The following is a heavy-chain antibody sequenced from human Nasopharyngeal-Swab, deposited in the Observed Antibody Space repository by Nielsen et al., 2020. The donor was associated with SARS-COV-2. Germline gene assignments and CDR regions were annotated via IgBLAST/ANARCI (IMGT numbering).Heavy chain of an antibody. D-gene: IGHD7-27*01. CDR3: AREYGTNWQHHFDY. V-gene: IGHV3-23*01. J-gene: IGHJ4*02. CDR1: GFTFSTA. Sequence: GGSLRLSCAASGFTFSTAMSWVRQAPGKRLECVSGIGGSGVKIYYAESVKGRFTISRDNSKNTLYLQMNSLRAEDTAVYYCAREYGTNWQHHFDYWGQGIPVTVSS. CDR2: IGGSGVKI.